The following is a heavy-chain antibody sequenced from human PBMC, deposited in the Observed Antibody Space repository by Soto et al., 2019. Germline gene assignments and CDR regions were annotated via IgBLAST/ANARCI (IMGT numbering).Heavy chain of an antibody. CDR3: ASIHEIAARPGSYYYYYMDV. CDR2: MNPNSGNT. D-gene: IGHD6-6*01. J-gene: IGHJ6*03. CDR1: GYTFTSYD. V-gene: IGHV1-8*01. Sequence: ASVKVSCKASGYTFTSYDINWVRQATGQGLEWMGWMNPNSGNTGYAQKFQGRVTMTRNTSISTAYMELSSLRSEDTAVYYCASIHEIAARPGSYYYYYMDVWGKGTTVTVSS.